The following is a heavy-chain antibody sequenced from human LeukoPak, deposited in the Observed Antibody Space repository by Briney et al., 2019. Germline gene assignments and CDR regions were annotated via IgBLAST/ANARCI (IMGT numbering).Heavy chain of an antibody. Sequence: SETLSLTCTVSGGSINSHSYYWGWIRQPPGKGLEWIGSIYYSGSTYYNPSLKSRVTISVDTSKNQFSLKLSSVTAADTAVYYCARDLLLGATRVYFDYWGQGTLVTVSS. J-gene: IGHJ4*02. CDR2: IYYSGST. CDR1: GGSINSHSYY. D-gene: IGHD1-26*01. CDR3: ARDLLLGATRVYFDY. V-gene: IGHV4-39*07.